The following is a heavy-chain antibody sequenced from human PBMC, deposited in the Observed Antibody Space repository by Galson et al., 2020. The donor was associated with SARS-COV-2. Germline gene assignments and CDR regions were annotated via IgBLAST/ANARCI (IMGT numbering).Heavy chain of an antibody. V-gene: IGHV3-66*01. J-gene: IGHJ4*02. CDR1: GFTVSSNH. CDR2: IDGGGRT. Sequence: GGSLRLSCAASGFTVSSNHMTWVRQAPGKGLEWVSVIDGGGRTYYADSVKGRFTISRDNSKNTLHLQMNSLRVDDTAVYYCARSPRYCTGGRCSSGAFDYWGQGTLVTVSS. D-gene: IGHD2-15*01. CDR3: ARSPRYCTGGRCSSGAFDY.